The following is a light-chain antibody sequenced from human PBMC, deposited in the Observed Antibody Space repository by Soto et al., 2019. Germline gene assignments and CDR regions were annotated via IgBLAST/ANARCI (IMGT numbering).Light chain of an antibody. Sequence: QSALTQPASVSGSPGQSITISCTGTSSDIGSYDYVSWYQQHPGKAPKFMIYDVNNRPSGVSNRFSGSKSGNTASLTISGLQAEDEADYYCSSYTTSSTWVFGGGTKLTV. CDR2: DVN. CDR3: SSYTTSSTWV. CDR1: SSDIGSYDY. J-gene: IGLJ3*02. V-gene: IGLV2-14*03.